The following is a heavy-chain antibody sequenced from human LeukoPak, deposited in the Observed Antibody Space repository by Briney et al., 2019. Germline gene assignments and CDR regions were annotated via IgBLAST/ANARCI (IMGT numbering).Heavy chain of an antibody. J-gene: IGHJ4*02. D-gene: IGHD5-18*01. Sequence: PGGSLRLSCAASGFIFSSYAMSWVRQAPGKGLEWVSAISGSGGSTYYADSVKGRFTISRDNSKNTLYLQMNSLRAEDTAVYYCAKFFGYSYGHYDYWGQGTLVTVSS. CDR2: ISGSGGST. CDR3: AKFFGYSYGHYDY. CDR1: GFIFSSYA. V-gene: IGHV3-23*01.